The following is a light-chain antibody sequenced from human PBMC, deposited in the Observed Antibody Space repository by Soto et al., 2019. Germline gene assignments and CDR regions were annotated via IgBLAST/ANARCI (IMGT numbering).Light chain of an antibody. V-gene: IGKV3-15*01. Sequence: EKVMTQSPATLSVSPGERATLSCRASENIKNRLAWYQQKPGQGPRLLIYDAFTRATDIPARFSGSASGTEFTRTISSLQSEDSAFYYCQQYDDWTLTLGGGTKVEIK. J-gene: IGKJ4*01. CDR3: QQYDDWTLT. CDR2: DAF. CDR1: ENIKNR.